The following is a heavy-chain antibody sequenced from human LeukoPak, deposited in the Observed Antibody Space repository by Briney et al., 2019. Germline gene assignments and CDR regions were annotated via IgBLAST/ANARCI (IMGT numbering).Heavy chain of an antibody. V-gene: IGHV3-21*01. CDR1: GFIFSTYT. CDR2: ITSSSTYI. CDR3: ARVATVTTDFDY. J-gene: IGHJ4*02. D-gene: IGHD4-17*01. Sequence: GGSLRLSCAASGFIFSTYTMTWVRQTPGKGLEWVSSITSSSTYIYYADSLKGRFTISRDNAKNSLFLQMNSLRAEDTAVYYCARVATVTTDFDYWGLGTLVTVSS.